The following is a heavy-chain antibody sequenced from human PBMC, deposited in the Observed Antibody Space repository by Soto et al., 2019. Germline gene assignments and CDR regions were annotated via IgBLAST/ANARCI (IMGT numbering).Heavy chain of an antibody. CDR2: ISSSSSYI. D-gene: IGHD5-12*01. CDR1: GFTFSSYS. Sequence: GGSLRLSCAASGFTFSSYSMNWVRQAPGKGLEWVSSISSSSSYIYYADSVKGRFTISRDNAKNSLYPQMNSLRAEDTAVYYCARDKSEGYISLFDSSGQGSLVIGSS. J-gene: IGHJ5*01. V-gene: IGHV3-21*01. CDR3: ARDKSEGYISLFDS.